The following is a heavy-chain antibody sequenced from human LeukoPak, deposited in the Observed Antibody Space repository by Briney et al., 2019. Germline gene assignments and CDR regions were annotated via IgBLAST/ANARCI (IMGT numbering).Heavy chain of an antibody. Sequence: GGSLRLSCTASGFTFSDHYMSWFRLSPGKGLEWLSYITSSGTTSDYADSVKGRFTISRDNAKNSMYLQMNSLRPEDTAVYYCARDPDYGDPDWGQGTLVTVSP. CDR2: ITSSGTTS. D-gene: IGHD4-17*01. CDR1: GFTFSDHY. J-gene: IGHJ4*02. CDR3: ARDPDYGDPD. V-gene: IGHV3-11*01.